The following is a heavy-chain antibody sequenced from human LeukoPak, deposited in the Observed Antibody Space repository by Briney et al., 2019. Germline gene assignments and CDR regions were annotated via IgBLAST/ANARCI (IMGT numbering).Heavy chain of an antibody. CDR1: GYTFTNYY. Sequence: ASVKVSCKASGYTFTNYYMHWVRQAPGQGLEWMGIINPSGGSTSYAQKFQGRVTMTRDTSTSTVYMELSSLRSEDTAVYYCARADSGGDSSGYNWFDPWGQGTLVTVSS. CDR3: ARADSGGDSSGYNWFDP. V-gene: IGHV1-46*01. CDR2: INPSGGST. J-gene: IGHJ5*02. D-gene: IGHD3-22*01.